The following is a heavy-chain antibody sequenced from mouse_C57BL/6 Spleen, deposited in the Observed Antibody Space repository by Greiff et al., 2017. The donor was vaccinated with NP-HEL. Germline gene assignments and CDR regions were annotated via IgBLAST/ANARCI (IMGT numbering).Heavy chain of an antibody. J-gene: IGHJ4*01. Sequence: VQLVESGPELVKPGASVKISCKASGYAFSSSWMNWVKQRPGKGLEWIGRIYPGDGDTNYNGKFKGKATLTADKSSSTSYMQLSSLTSEDSAVYFCARSDGYYPSMDYWGQGTSVTVSS. CDR3: ARSDGYYPSMDY. D-gene: IGHD2-3*01. CDR1: GYAFSSSW. CDR2: IYPGDGDT. V-gene: IGHV1-82*01.